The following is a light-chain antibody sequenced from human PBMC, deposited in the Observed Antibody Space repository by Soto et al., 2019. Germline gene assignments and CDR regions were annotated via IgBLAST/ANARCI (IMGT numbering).Light chain of an antibody. J-gene: IGKJ4*01. CDR2: GAF. CDR3: QQYANSLS. CDR1: QSVSSSY. Sequence: EIVLTQSPGTLSLSPGERATLSCRASQSVSSSYLAWYQQKPGQAPRLLIYGAFSRAIGIPDRFSGSGSGTDFTLTISRLEPEDFAVYYCQQYANSLSFGGGTKVEIK. V-gene: IGKV3-20*01.